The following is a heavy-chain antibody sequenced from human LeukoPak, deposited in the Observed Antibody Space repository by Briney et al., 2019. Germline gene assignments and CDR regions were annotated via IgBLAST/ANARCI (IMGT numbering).Heavy chain of an antibody. Sequence: SETLSLTCTVSGGSISDSYWSWIRHPAVKGLEWIGRIYPTGNTDYNPSLKSRVTMSLDTSKSQFSLNLTSVTAADTTVYYCARNRNILVEFEDLLSPIDAFDLWGQGTMVTVSS. CDR1: GGSISDSY. CDR3: ARNRNILVEFEDLLSPIDAFDL. J-gene: IGHJ3*01. D-gene: IGHD3-10*01. CDR2: IYPTGNT. V-gene: IGHV4-4*07.